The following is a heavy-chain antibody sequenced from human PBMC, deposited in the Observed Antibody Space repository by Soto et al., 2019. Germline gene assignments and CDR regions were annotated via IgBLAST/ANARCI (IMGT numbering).Heavy chain of an antibody. D-gene: IGHD6-19*01. CDR1: GFTFSSYW. J-gene: IGHJ5*02. CDR2: INSNGRST. Sequence: EVQLMGSGGGLVQPGGSLRLSCAASGFTFSSYWMHWVRQVPGKGLMWVSRINSNGRSTSYADSVKGRFTISRDNTKNILYLRMNSLTAEDTAVYYCATSRDTSGWADNWFDPWGQGTLVTVSS. V-gene: IGHV3-74*01. CDR3: ATSRDTSGWADNWFDP.